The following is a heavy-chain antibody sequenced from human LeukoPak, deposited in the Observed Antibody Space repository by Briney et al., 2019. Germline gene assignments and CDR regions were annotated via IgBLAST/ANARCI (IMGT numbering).Heavy chain of an antibody. D-gene: IGHD2-2*01. CDR2: IIPILGIA. CDR3: ARESRGGSPGFVPAAPYYYYGMDV. J-gene: IGHJ6*02. V-gene: IGHV1-69*04. CDR1: GGTFSSYA. Sequence: SVKVSCKASGGTFSSYAISWVRQAPGQGLEWMGRIIPILGIANYAQKFQGRVTITADKSTSTAYMELSSLRSEDTAVYYCARESRGGSPGFVPAAPYYYYGMDVWGQGTTVTVSS.